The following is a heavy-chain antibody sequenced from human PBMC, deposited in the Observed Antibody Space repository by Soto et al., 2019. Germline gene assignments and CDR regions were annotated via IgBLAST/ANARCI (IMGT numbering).Heavy chain of an antibody. CDR1: GYTFTSYA. V-gene: IGHV1-3*01. J-gene: IGHJ6*02. Sequence: ASVKVSCKASGYTFTSYAIHWVRQAPGQRVEWMGWINAGNGNTKYSQKFQGRVTITRDTSASTAYMELSRLRSEDTAVYYCARVESSGWYRVGYYYYGMDVWGQVTTVTFYS. CDR3: ARVESSGWYRVGYYYYGMDV. D-gene: IGHD6-19*01. CDR2: INAGNGNT.